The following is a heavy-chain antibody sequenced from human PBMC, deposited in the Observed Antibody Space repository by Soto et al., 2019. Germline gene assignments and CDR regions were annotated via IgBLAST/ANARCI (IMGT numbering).Heavy chain of an antibody. CDR1: GYTFTSYG. D-gene: IGHD6-13*01. V-gene: IGHV1-18*01. J-gene: IGHJ6*02. CDR3: ARDAGIAAAGTFRRYYYYYGMDV. Sequence: QVQLVQSGAEVKKPGASVKVSCKASGYTFTSYGISWVRQAPGQGLEWMGWISAYNGNTNYAQKLQGRVTMTTDTSTRTAYMELRSLRSDDTAVYYCARDAGIAAAGTFRRYYYYYGMDVWGQGTTVTVSS. CDR2: ISAYNGNT.